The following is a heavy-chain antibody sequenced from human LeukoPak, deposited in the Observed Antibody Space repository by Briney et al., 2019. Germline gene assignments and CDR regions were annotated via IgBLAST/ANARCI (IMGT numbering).Heavy chain of an antibody. J-gene: IGHJ4*02. D-gene: IGHD4-23*01. Sequence: SVKVSCKASGGTFSSYAISWVRQAPGQGLEWMGGIIPIFGTANYAQRFQGRVTITADESTSTAYMELSSLRSGDTVVYYCARARDYGGNSDYFDYWGQGTLVTVSS. CDR1: GGTFSSYA. CDR2: IIPIFGTA. V-gene: IGHV1-69*13. CDR3: ARARDYGGNSDYFDY.